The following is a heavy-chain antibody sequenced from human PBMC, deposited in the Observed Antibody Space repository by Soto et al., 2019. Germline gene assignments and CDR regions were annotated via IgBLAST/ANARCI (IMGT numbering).Heavy chain of an antibody. CDR1: GYTFIAYG. J-gene: IGHJ4*02. CDR3: ARAPDLDS. V-gene: IGHV1-18*01. CDR2: ISPYDGKT. Sequence: QVQLMQAGAEVKKPRASVKVSCKASGYTFIAYGLCWVRQAPGQGLEWMGWISPYDGKTDLPQRLQGRLTLTTDTSTSTAYMELRSLRADDTAVYYCARAPDLDSWGQGTLVTVSS.